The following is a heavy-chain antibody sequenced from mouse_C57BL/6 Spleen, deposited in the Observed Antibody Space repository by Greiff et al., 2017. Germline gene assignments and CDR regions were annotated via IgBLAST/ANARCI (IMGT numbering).Heavy chain of an antibody. D-gene: IGHD1-1*01. V-gene: IGHV1-72*01. CDR3: ARLSYGSSYNWYFDV. J-gene: IGHJ1*03. CDR1: GYTFTSYW. CDR2: INPNSGGN. Sequence: QVQLQQPGAELVKPGASVKLSCKDSGYTFTSYWMHWVKQRPGRGLEWIGRINPNSGGNKYNEKFKSKATLTVDKPSSTAYMQLSRLTSEDSAVYYCARLSYGSSYNWYFDVWGTGTTDTVSS.